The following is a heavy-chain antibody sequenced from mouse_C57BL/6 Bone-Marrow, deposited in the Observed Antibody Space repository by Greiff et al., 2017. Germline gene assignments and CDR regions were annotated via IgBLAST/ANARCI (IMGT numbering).Heavy chain of an antibody. J-gene: IGHJ2*01. CDR1: GYSITSGYY. Sequence: EVQRVESGPGLVKPSQSLSLTCSVTGYSITSGYYWNWIRQFPGNKLEWMGYISYDGSNNYNPSLKNRISITRDTSKNQFFLKLNSVTTEDTATYYCASYYGNYWGQGTTLTVSS. V-gene: IGHV3-6*01. D-gene: IGHD2-1*01. CDR2: ISYDGSN. CDR3: ASYYGNY.